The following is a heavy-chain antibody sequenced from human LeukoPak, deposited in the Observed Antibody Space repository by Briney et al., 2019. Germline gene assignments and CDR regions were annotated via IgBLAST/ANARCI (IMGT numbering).Heavy chain of an antibody. D-gene: IGHD6-6*01. Sequence: KPSETLSLTCTVSGGSISSGDYYWSWIRQPPGKGLEWIGYIYYSGSTYYNPSLKSRVTISVDTSKNQFSPKLSSVTAADTAVYYCARVSSIAAQYYFDYWGQGTLVTVSS. J-gene: IGHJ4*02. CDR1: GGSISSGDYY. CDR3: ARVSSIAAQYYFDY. CDR2: IYYSGST. V-gene: IGHV4-30-4*08.